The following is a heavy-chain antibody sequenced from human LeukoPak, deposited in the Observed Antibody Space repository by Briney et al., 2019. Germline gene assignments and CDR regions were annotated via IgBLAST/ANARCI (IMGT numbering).Heavy chain of an antibody. CDR2: IIPIFGTA. V-gene: IGHV1-69*06. J-gene: IGHJ4*02. CDR3: ARGVLRYRRNLYYFDY. D-gene: IGHD3-9*01. Sequence: SVKVSSKASGGTFSSYAISWVRQAPGQGLEWMGGIIPIFGTANYAQKFQGRVTITADKSTSTAYMELSSLRSEDTAVYYCARGVLRYRRNLYYFDYWGQGTLVTVSS. CDR1: GGTFSSYA.